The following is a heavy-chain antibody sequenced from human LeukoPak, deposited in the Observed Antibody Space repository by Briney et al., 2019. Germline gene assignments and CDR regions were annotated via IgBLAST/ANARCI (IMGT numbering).Heavy chain of an antibody. J-gene: IGHJ4*02. Sequence: GGSLRLSCAASGVIFSSSWMGWMRQAPGKGVEWVVNISPDESEKYYVDSVKGRFSLSRDNADNSLFLQMNSLRTEDAAVYYCVKGGGLLDYWGQVTLVTVSS. CDR3: VKGGGLLDY. V-gene: IGHV3-7*01. CDR1: GVIFSSSW. CDR2: ISPDESEK. D-gene: IGHD3-10*01.